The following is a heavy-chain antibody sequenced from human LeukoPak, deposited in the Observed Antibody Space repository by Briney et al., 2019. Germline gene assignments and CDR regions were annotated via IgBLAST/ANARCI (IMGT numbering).Heavy chain of an antibody. CDR3: AKMLLNYYDTSGGAFDI. D-gene: IGHD3-22*01. V-gene: IGHV3-23*01. CDR2: VSGSGVST. Sequence: PGGSLRLSCAASGFTVSSNYMSWVRQAPGKGLEWVSGVSGSGVSTYYADSVKGRFTISRDHSKNTLYLQMHSLRAEDTAIYYCAKMLLNYYDTSGGAFDIWGQGTMATVSS. CDR1: GFTVSSNY. J-gene: IGHJ3*02.